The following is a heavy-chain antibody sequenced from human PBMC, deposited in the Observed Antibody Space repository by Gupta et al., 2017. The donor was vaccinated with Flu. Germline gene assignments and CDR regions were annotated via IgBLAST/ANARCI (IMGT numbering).Heavy chain of an antibody. V-gene: IGHV4-59*01. D-gene: IGHD6-13*01. CDR3: ARDIHLQHSSSWQGGVYAFDI. J-gene: IGHJ3*02. CDR1: GGSIRSYY. Sequence: QVQLQESGPGLVKPSETLSLTCTVSGGSIRSYYWSWIRQPPGKGLEWIGYIYYSGSTNYNPSLKSRVTISVDTSKNQFSLKLSSVTAADTAVYYCARDIHLQHSSSWQGGVYAFDIWGQGTMVTVSS. CDR2: IYYSGST.